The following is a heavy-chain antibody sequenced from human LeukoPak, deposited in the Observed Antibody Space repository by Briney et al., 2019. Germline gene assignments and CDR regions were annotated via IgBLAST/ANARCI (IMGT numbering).Heavy chain of an antibody. Sequence: SETLSLTCSVSGGSISSSSYYWNWIRQPPGKGLEWIGRIYTSGSTNYNPSLKSRVTMSVDTSKNQFSLKLSSVTAADTAVYYCAREERGYSSSWYTERWGQGTLVTVSS. CDR3: AREERGYSSSWYTER. CDR2: IYTSGST. J-gene: IGHJ4*02. V-gene: IGHV4-61*02. D-gene: IGHD6-13*01. CDR1: GGSISSSSYY.